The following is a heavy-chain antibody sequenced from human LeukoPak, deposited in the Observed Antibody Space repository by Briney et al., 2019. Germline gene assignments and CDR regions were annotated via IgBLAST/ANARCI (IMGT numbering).Heavy chain of an antibody. CDR1: GGSISSYY. D-gene: IGHD2-2*01. CDR2: IYTSGST. Sequence: SETLSLTCTVSGGSISSYYWSWIRQPAGKGLEWIGRIYTSGSTNYNPSLKSRVTMSVDTSKNQFSLKLSSVTAADTAVYYCARELGYCSSTSCYGAFDIWGQGTMVTVSS. J-gene: IGHJ3*02. CDR3: ARELGYCSSTSCYGAFDI. V-gene: IGHV4-4*07.